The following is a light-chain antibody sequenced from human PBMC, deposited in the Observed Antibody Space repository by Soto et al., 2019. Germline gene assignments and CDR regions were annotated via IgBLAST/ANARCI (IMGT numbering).Light chain of an antibody. J-gene: IGKJ5*01. CDR2: YAS. CDR3: QQYNSWPPIT. V-gene: IGKV3-15*01. Sequence: EIMMTQSPATLSVSPGERATLSCRASQSVGNNLAWYQQKPGQAPRLLIYYASTRATGIPARFSGSGSGTEFTLTISSLQSEDFALDYCQQYNSWPPITFGQGTRLEIK. CDR1: QSVGNN.